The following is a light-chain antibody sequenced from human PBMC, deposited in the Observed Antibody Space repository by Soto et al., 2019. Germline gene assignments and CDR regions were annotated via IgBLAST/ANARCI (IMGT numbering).Light chain of an antibody. CDR1: QSVSSTY. Sequence: EILLTQSPGTLSLSPGEIATLSCRASQSVSSTYFSWYQLKRGQAPRLLIYGASSRATGIPDRFSGGGSGTDFTPTISRLEHEDLAVDYCQQYGYSFRAFGQGTKVEL. V-gene: IGKV3-20*01. CDR3: QQYGYSFRA. J-gene: IGKJ1*01. CDR2: GAS.